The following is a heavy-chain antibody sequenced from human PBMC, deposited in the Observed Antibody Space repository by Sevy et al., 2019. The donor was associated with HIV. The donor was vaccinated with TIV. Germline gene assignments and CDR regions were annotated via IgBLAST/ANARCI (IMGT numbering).Heavy chain of an antibody. J-gene: IGHJ5*02. V-gene: IGHV1-2*02. CDR1: GYTFTGYS. CDR3: ARVWNSDYYDSSGPNWFDP. Sequence: ASVKVSCKASGYTFTGYSMHWVRQAPGQGLEWMGWINPNSGGTNYAQKFQGRVTMTRDTPISTAYMELSRLRFDDTAVYYCARVWNSDYYDSSGPNWFDPWGQGTLVTVSS. D-gene: IGHD3-22*01. CDR2: INPNSGGT.